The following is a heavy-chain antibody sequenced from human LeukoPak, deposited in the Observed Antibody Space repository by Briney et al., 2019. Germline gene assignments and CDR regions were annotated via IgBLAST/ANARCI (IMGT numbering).Heavy chain of an antibody. D-gene: IGHD3-3*01. J-gene: IGHJ4*02. Sequence: SETLSLTCAVSGGSISYYYWSWIRQPAGKGLEWIGRIYTSGSTSYNPSLKSRVTMSVDTSKNQFSLKLSSVTAADTAVYYCARDLEIWSGYYFDYWGQGTLVTVSS. V-gene: IGHV4-4*07. CDR3: ARDLEIWSGYYFDY. CDR2: IYTSGST. CDR1: GGSISYYY.